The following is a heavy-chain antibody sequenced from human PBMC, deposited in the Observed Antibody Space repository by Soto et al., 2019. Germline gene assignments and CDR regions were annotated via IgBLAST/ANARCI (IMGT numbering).Heavy chain of an antibody. CDR1: GFTFDDYA. CDR3: VKDESINWYSGHFRH. Sequence: GGSLRLSCAASGFTFDDYAMHWVRQVPGKGLEWVSGINWNSGSIGYADSVKGRFAISRDNAKNSLRLQMNSLRAEDTAFYYCVKDESINWYSGHFRHWGQGTLVTVYS. CDR2: INWNSGSI. D-gene: IGHD6-13*01. V-gene: IGHV3-9*01. J-gene: IGHJ1*01.